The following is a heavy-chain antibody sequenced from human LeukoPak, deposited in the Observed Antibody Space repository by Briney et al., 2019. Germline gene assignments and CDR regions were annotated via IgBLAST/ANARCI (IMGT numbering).Heavy chain of an antibody. D-gene: IGHD4-23*01. V-gene: IGHV4-39*02. J-gene: IGHJ5*02. CDR1: GGSISSRNYY. Sequence: PSETLSLTCTVFGGSISSRNYYWGWLRQPPGQGLEWIGSIFYSGSTYYNPSLKSRVTISVDTSKNHFFLKLSSVTAADTAVYYCAVRRGNAWFDPWGQGTLVTVSS. CDR3: AVRRGNAWFDP. CDR2: IFYSGST.